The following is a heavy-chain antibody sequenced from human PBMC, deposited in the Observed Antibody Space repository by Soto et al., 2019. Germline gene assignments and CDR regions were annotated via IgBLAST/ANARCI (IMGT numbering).Heavy chain of an antibody. Sequence: GESLKISCAASGSTFSDHYMDWVRQAPGKGLEWVGRSRNKADRYTTQYAASVRGRFIISRDESQSSLRLQMNSLKTEDTAVYYCVRVADSVKADYWGQGTLVTVSS. CDR2: SRNKADRYTT. V-gene: IGHV3-72*01. CDR1: GSTFSDHY. D-gene: IGHD3-22*01. J-gene: IGHJ4*02. CDR3: VRVADSVKADY.